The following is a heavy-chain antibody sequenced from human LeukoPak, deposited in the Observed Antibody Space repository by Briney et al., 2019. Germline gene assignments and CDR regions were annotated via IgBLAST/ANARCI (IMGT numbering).Heavy chain of an antibody. D-gene: IGHD3-10*02. CDR3: APQGVIYVSEY. V-gene: IGHV4-59*01. CDR2: ISFTGSA. CDR1: GGPIRSYF. J-gene: IGHJ4*02. Sequence: PSETLSLTCTVPGGPIRSYFWSWIRQSPGKGLEFIGFISFTGSANYNPSLKSRVRISLEASRSQFSLRLSSVTAADTAVYYCAPQGVIYVSEYGGGGPLVPVS.